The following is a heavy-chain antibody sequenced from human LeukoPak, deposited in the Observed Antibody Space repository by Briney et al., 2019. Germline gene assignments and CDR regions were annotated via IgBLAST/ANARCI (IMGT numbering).Heavy chain of an antibody. V-gene: IGHV1-8*03. CDR3: ARGLGFLHGTWGYYMDV. J-gene: IGHJ6*03. CDR2: MNPNSGNT. CDR1: GYTFTSYD. Sequence: GASVKVSCKASGYTFTSYDINWVRQATGQGLEWMGWMNPNSGNTGYAQKFQGRVTITRNTSISTAYMELSSLRSEDTAVYYCARGLGFLHGTWGYYMDVWGKGTTVTVSS. D-gene: IGHD3-3*01.